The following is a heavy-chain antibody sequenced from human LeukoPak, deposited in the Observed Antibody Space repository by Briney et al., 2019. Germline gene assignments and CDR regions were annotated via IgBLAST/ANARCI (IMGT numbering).Heavy chain of an antibody. CDR2: IIPIFGTA. D-gene: IGHD3-22*01. V-gene: IGHV1-69*01. J-gene: IGHJ4*02. Sequence: SVKVSCKASGGTFSSYAISWVRQAPGQGLEWMGGIIPIFGTANYAQKYQGRVTITADESTSTAYMELSSLRSEDTAVYYCAPTPPYDSSGYTYYFDYWGQGTLVAVSS. CDR1: GGTFSSYA. CDR3: APTPPYDSSGYTYYFDY.